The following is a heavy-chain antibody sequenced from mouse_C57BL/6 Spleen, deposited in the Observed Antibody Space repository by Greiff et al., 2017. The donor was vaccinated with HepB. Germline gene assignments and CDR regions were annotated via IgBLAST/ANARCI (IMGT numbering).Heavy chain of an antibody. CDR2: IDPSDSET. CDR3: ARGDYYDYLFDY. D-gene: IGHD2-4*01. V-gene: IGHV1-52*01. CDR1: GYTFTSYW. Sequence: VQLQQPGAELVRPGSSVKLSCKASGYTFTSYWMHWVKQRPIQGLEWIGNIDPSDSETHYNQKFKDKATLTVDKSSSTAYMQLSSLTSEDSAVYYCARGDYYDYLFDYWGQGTTLTVSS. J-gene: IGHJ2*01.